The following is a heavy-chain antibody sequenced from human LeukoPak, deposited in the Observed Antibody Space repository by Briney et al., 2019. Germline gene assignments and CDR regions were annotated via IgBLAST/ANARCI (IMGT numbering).Heavy chain of an antibody. CDR1: GFTFSSNS. V-gene: IGHV3-23*01. D-gene: IGHD3-10*01. CDR3: AKGDYGSGSYYKTEGFDP. CDR2: ISGSGGST. J-gene: IGHJ5*02. Sequence: GGSLRLSCAASGFTFSSNSMNWVRQAPGKGLEWVSAISGSGGSTYYADSVKGRFTISRDNSKNTLYLQMNSLRAEDTAVYYCAKGDYGSGSYYKTEGFDPWGQGTLVTVSS.